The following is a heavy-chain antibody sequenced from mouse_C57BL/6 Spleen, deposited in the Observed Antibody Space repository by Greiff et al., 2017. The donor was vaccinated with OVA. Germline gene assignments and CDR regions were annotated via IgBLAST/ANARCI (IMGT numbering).Heavy chain of an antibody. V-gene: IGHV1-42*01. CDR3: ARSAGGFDY. CDR2: INPSTGGT. Sequence: VQLKESGPELVKPGASVKISCKASGYSFTGYYMNWVKQSPEKSLVWIGEINPSTGGTTYNQKFKAKATLTVDKSSSTAYMQLKSLTSEDSAVYYCARSAGGFDYWGQGTTLTVSS. J-gene: IGHJ2*01. CDR1: GYSFTGYY. D-gene: IGHD1-2*01.